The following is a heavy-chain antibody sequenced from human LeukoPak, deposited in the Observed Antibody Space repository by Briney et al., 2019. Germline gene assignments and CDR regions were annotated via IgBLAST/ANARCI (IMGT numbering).Heavy chain of an antibody. D-gene: IGHD3-10*01. Sequence: PGGSLRLSCTASGFTFGDYSMTWFRQAPGRGLEWVGLIRSKAYGETTENAASVEGRFTISRDDSKSIGYLQMNNLTTEDTAVYYCARLGGVVLLWFGEIPAGGDHWGQGTLVTVSS. CDR2: IRSKAYGETT. J-gene: IGHJ4*02. CDR1: GFTFGDYS. CDR3: ARLGGVVLLWFGEIPAGGDH. V-gene: IGHV3-49*03.